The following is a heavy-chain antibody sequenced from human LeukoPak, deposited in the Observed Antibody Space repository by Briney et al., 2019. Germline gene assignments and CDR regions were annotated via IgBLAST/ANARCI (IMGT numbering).Heavy chain of an antibody. D-gene: IGHD6-19*01. CDR3: ARLGYSSGWRPFDY. CDR2: INHSGST. CDR1: GGSFSGYY. V-gene: IGHV4-34*01. J-gene: IGHJ4*02. Sequence: SETLSLTCAVYGGSFSGYYWSWIRQPPGKGLEWIGEINHSGSTNYNPSLKSRVTISVDTSKNQFSLKLSSVTAADTAVYYCARLGYSSGWRPFDYWGQGTLVTVSS.